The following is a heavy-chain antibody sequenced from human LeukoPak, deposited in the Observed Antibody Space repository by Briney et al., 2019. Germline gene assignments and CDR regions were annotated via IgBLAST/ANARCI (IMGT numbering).Heavy chain of an antibody. CDR2: IIPIFGTA. Sequence: ASVKVSCKASGGTFSSYAISWVRQAPGQGLEWMGGIIPIFGTANYAQKFQGRVTITADESTSTAYMELSSLRSEDTAVYYCTRAAYCSSTSCSDGDWFDPWGQGTLVTVSS. CDR3: TRAAYCSSTSCSDGDWFDP. CDR1: GGTFSSYA. D-gene: IGHD2-2*01. J-gene: IGHJ5*02. V-gene: IGHV1-69*13.